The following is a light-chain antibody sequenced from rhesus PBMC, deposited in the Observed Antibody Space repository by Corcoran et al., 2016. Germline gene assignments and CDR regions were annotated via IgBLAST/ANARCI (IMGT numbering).Light chain of an antibody. CDR3: QQHDNSPLT. J-gene: IGKJ4*01. Sequence: DIQMTQSPSSLSASVGDRVTITCSASQGISNWLAWYQQKPGKAPNLLIYKASNLETGDTSRFSGSGFGTDFTLTISSLQPEDIATYYCQQHDNSPLTFGGGTKVEIK. CDR2: KAS. CDR1: QGISNW. V-gene: IGKV1-69*01.